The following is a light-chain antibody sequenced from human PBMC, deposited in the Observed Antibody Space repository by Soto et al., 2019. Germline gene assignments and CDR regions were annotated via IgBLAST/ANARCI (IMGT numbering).Light chain of an antibody. CDR1: QSVGKY. J-gene: IGKJ4*01. Sequence: EIVMTQSPATLSLSPGERATLSCRASQSVGKYLVWYQQKTGQAPRILIYDESSRASAVPDRFRGSGSGADFNLTIRRLEPEDFAVYYCQKYGSSPLTCGGGTKVDIK. CDR3: QKYGSSPLT. V-gene: IGKV3-20*01. CDR2: DES.